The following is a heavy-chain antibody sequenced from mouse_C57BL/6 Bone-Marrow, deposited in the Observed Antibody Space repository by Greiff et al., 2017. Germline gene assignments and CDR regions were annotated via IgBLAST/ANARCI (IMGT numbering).Heavy chain of an antibody. D-gene: IGHD2-3*01. CDR1: GFTFSSYA. CDR2: ISSGGDYI. CDR3: TRSFYDGYSFAY. J-gene: IGHJ3*01. Sequence: EVKLVESGEGLVKPGGSLTLSCAASGFTFSSYAMSWVRQTPEKRLEWVAYISSGGDYIYYADTVKGRFTISRDNARNTLYLQMSILKSEDTAMYYCTRSFYDGYSFAYWGQGTLGTVSA. V-gene: IGHV5-9-1*02.